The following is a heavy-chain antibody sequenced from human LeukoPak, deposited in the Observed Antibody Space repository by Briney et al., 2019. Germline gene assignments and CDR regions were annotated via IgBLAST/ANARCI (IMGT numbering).Heavy chain of an antibody. Sequence: GGSLRLSCAASGFTFSNAWMSWVRQAPGKGLEWVGRIKSKTDGGTTDYAAPVKGRFTISRDDSKNTLYLQMNSLKTEDTAVYYCTTDGAYSGYDPAGYFDYWGQGTLLTVSS. V-gene: IGHV3-15*01. D-gene: IGHD5-12*01. CDR1: GFTFSNAW. CDR2: IKSKTDGGTT. CDR3: TTDGAYSGYDPAGYFDY. J-gene: IGHJ4*02.